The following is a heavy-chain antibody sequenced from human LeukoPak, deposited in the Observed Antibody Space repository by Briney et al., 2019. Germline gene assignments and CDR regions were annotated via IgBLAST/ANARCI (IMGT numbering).Heavy chain of an antibody. J-gene: IGHJ4*02. CDR1: GFTFSNHW. V-gene: IGHV3-74*03. CDR3: AREESTTVALYFDQ. CDR2: ISSDGRST. Sequence: PGGSLTLTCLASGFTFSNHWINWIRQAPGKGLVWISRISSDGRSTSYAPSVQGRFTVSRDNAKNTVSLQMNSLRADDTAVYYCAREESTTVALYFDQWRQGSLFPVSS. D-gene: IGHD4-11*01.